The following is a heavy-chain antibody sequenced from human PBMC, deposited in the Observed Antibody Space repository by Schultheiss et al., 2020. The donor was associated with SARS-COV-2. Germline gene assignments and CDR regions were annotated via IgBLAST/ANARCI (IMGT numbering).Heavy chain of an antibody. CDR2: IYYSGST. Sequence: SETLSLTCTVSGGSISSYYWSWIRQPPGKGLEWIGYIYYSGSTNYNPSLKSRVTISVDTSKNQFSLKLSSVTAADTAVYYCARDGIPNGIAVAGTLDYWGQGTLVTVSS. J-gene: IGHJ4*02. CDR3: ARDGIPNGIAVAGTLDY. V-gene: IGHV4-59*01. CDR1: GGSISSYY. D-gene: IGHD6-19*01.